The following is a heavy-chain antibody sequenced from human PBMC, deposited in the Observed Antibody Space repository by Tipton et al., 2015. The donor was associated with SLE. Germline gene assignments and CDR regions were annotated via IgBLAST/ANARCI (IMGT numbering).Heavy chain of an antibody. V-gene: IGHV4-4*07. CDR3: AREVGAPGDYYYALDV. Sequence: TLSLTCTVSGGSISGYYWSWIRQPAGKGLEWIGRIYSSGSTNSDPSLKSRVTMSIDTSKNQFSLKLSSVTAADTAVYYCAREVGAPGDYYYALDVWGQGTTVTVSS. CDR1: GGSISGYY. J-gene: IGHJ6*02. CDR2: IYSSGST. D-gene: IGHD3-16*01.